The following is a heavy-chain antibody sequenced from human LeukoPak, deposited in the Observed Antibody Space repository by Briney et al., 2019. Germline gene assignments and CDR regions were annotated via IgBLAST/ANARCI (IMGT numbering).Heavy chain of an antibody. Sequence: PGGSLRLSCAASGFTFNNYAMNWVRQAPGKGLEWVSVITGSGGSTYYADSVKGRFTISRDNSKNTLHLQMNSLRAEDTAVYYCAKVRGSGWYEAFDYWGQGALVTVCS. J-gene: IGHJ4*02. V-gene: IGHV3-23*01. CDR1: GFTFNNYA. CDR3: AKVRGSGWYEAFDY. D-gene: IGHD6-19*01. CDR2: ITGSGGST.